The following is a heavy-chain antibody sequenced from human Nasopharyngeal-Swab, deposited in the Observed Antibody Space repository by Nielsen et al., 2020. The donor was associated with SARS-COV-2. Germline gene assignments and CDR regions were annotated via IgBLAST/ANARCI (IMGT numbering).Heavy chain of an antibody. CDR3: AKGYTPDY. CDR2: LIENGVDT. D-gene: IGHD3-16*02. CDR1: GFPFSSHA. V-gene: IGHV3-23*01. Sequence: GESLKISCVASGFPFSSHAMSWVRQAPGKGLEWVSGLIENGVDTYYAESVKGRFTISRDNSKNTLYLQMNSLRAEDTAVYYCAKGYTPDYWGQGTLVTVSS. J-gene: IGHJ4*02.